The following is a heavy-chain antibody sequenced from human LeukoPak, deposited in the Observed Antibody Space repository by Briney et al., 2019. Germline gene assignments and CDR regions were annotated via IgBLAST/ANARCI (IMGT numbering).Heavy chain of an antibody. CDR3: ARDPAPNSSGWYLLFDY. V-gene: IGHV3-21*01. D-gene: IGHD6-19*01. J-gene: IGHJ4*02. CDR2: ISSSSSYI. Sequence: GGSLRLSCAASGFTFSSYSMNWVRQAPGKGLEWVSSISSSSSYIYYADSVKGRFTISRDNAKNSLYLQMDSLRAEDTAVYYCARDPAPNSSGWYLLFDYWGQGTLVTVSS. CDR1: GFTFSSYS.